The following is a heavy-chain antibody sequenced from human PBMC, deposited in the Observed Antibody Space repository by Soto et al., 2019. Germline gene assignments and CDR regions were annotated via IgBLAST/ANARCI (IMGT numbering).Heavy chain of an antibody. V-gene: IGHV3-15*01. J-gene: IGHJ6*04. CDR3: KLRRYCSGGSCYPFYYYYGMDV. CDR1: GFTFSNAG. CDR2: IKSKTDGGTT. D-gene: IGHD2-15*01. Sequence: PGGSLRLSCAASGFTFSNAGMSWVRQAPGKGLEWVGRIKSKTDGGTTDYAAPVKGRFTISRDESKKTLYMQMNSLKTEDTAEYYCKLRRYCSGGSCYPFYYYYGMDVWGKGTTVTVSP.